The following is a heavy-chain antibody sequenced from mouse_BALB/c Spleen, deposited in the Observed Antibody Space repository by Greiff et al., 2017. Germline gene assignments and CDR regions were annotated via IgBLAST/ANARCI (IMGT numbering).Heavy chain of an antibody. CDR3: TRSGHYSGYGYAMDY. V-gene: IGHV1S81*02. Sequence: QVQLQQPGAELVKPGASVKLSCKASGYTFTSYYMYWVKQRPGQGLEWIGGINPSNGGTNFNEKFKSKATLTVDKSSSTAYMQLSSLTSEDSAVYYCTRSGHYSGYGYAMDYWGQGTSVTVSS. J-gene: IGHJ4*01. CDR1: GYTFTSYY. CDR2: INPSNGGT. D-gene: IGHD1-2*01.